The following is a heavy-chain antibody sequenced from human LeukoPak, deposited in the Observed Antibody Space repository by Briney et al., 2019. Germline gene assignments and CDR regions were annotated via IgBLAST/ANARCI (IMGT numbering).Heavy chain of an antibody. CDR2: IRYDGSNK. V-gene: IGHV3-33*01. D-gene: IGHD1-26*01. J-gene: IGHJ4*02. CDR3: AGDRATSYFDY. CDR1: GFTFSSYG. Sequence: GGSLRLSCAASGFTFSSYGMHWVRQAPGKGLEWVAVIRYDGSNKYYTDSVKGRFTISRDNSKNTLYLQMNSLRAEDTAVYYCAGDRATSYFDYWGQGALVTISS.